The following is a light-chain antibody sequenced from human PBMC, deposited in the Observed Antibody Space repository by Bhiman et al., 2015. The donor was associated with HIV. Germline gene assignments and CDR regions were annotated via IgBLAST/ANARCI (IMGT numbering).Light chain of an antibody. CDR3: VLFMGGGIWV. CDR1: SGSVSTNYY. J-gene: IGLJ3*02. V-gene: IGLV8-61*01. CDR2: NTN. Sequence: QTVVTQEPSFSVSPGGTVTLTCGSYSGSVSTNYYPSWYQQTPGQAPRTLIYNTNIRSSGVPDRFSGSILGNKAALTITGAQADDESDYYCVLFMGGGIWVFGGGTKLTVL.